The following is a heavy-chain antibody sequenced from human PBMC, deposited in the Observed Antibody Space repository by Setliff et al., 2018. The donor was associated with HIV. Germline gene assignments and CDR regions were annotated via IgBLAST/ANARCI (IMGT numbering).Heavy chain of an antibody. CDR3: LRERNFWSRSPG. V-gene: IGHV3-7*04. CDR2: IKQDGSEK. Sequence: PGGSLRLSCTASGFTRSRYWMIWVRQAPGKGLEWVANIKQDGSEKYYVDPVKGRFTISRDNAKNSLSLQMNSLRAEDTAVYYCLRERNFWSRSPGWGQGTLVTVSS. D-gene: IGHD3-3*01. CDR1: GFTRSRYW. J-gene: IGHJ4*02.